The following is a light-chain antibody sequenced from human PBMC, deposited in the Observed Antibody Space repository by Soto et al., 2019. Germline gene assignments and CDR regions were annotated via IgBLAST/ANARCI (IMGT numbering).Light chain of an antibody. CDR3: LQDYNYPRT. Sequence: IQMTQSPSTLSASLGDSVTIXXRASQNINTWLAWYQQKPGKAPKLXIYAASSLQSGVPSRFSGSAAGTDFTLTISSLQPEDFATYYCLQDYNYPRTFGQGTKVDIK. CDR2: AAS. CDR1: QNINTW. V-gene: IGKV1-6*01. J-gene: IGKJ1*01.